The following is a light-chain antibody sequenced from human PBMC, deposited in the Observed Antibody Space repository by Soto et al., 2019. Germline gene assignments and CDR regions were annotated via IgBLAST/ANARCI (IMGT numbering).Light chain of an antibody. CDR2: KVS. V-gene: IGKV1-5*03. CDR1: QSISSW. CDR3: HQSHSFSPT. Sequence: DIQMTQSPSTLSASVGDRVTITCRASQSISSWLDWYQQKPVKAPNLLIYKVSSLESGVPSRFSCIGNGTEISLTISSLHPDDFATYYCHQSHSFSPTFGHGTKVEIK. J-gene: IGKJ1*01.